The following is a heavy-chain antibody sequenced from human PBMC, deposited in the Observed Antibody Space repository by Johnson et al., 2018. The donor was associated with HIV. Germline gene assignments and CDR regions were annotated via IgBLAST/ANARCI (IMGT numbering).Heavy chain of an antibody. D-gene: IGHD6-19*01. Sequence: VQLVESGGGLIQPGGSLRLSCKASGFSISSNYMSWVRQPPGKGLEWVSGIGTTGDTYYPGSVKGRFTISRDNSKNTLYLQMNSLRAEDTALYYCARDLGPSRWLARDAFDIWGQGTMVTVSS. CDR2: IGTTGDT. CDR1: GFSISSNY. CDR3: ARDLGPSRWLARDAFDI. J-gene: IGHJ3*02. V-gene: IGHV3-53*01.